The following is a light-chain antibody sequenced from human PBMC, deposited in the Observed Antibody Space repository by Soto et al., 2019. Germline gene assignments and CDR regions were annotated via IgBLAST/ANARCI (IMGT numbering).Light chain of an antibody. CDR1: QTVTSS. Sequence: EIVLTQSPATLSLSPGERATLSCRASQTVTSSLAWYQQKPGQAPRLLIYAASNRATGIPARFSGSGSGTDFTLTISSLETEDFAVYYCQQRHNWPRTFGQGTKVEVE. CDR2: AAS. CDR3: QQRHNWPRT. J-gene: IGKJ1*01. V-gene: IGKV3-11*01.